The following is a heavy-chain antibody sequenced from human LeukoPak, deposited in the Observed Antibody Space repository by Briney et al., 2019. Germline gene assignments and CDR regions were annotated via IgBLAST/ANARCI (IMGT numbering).Heavy chain of an antibody. D-gene: IGHD3-16*01. J-gene: IGHJ4*02. CDR3: ARDLVGGDY. CDR1: GFTFTTYW. V-gene: IGHV3-7*01. Sequence: GGSLRLSCAASGFTFTTYWLGWVRQPPGKGLEWVANIKQDGTEKYYVDSVKGRFTISRDNAKNSLYLQMKSLRAEDTAVYYCARDLVGGDYWGQGTLVTVSS. CDR2: IKQDGTEK.